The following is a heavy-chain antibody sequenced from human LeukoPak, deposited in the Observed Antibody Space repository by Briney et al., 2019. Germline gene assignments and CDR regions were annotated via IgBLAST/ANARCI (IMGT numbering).Heavy chain of an antibody. CDR2: INAGNDNT. Sequence: ASVKVSCKASGGTFSSYAVSWVRQAPGQRLEWMGWINAGNDNTKYSQKFQDRLTITRDTSASTTYMELSSLRSEDTAVYYCARGVWGSGSYYGIRYFDFWGQGTLVTVSS. J-gene: IGHJ4*02. V-gene: IGHV1-3*01. CDR1: GGTFSSYA. D-gene: IGHD3-10*01. CDR3: ARGVWGSGSYYGIRYFDF.